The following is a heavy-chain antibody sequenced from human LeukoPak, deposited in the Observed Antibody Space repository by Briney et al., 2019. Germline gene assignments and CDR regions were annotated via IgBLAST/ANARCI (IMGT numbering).Heavy chain of an antibody. Sequence: GGSLRLSCAASGFTFTNFWMNWVRQTPGKGLEWVSGISDSGGSTYYADSVKGRCTISRDNSKNTVSLQMNNLRAEDTAVYFCARHDSFIPYWGQGTLVTVTS. D-gene: IGHD3-16*02. CDR1: GFTFTNFW. J-gene: IGHJ4*02. CDR2: ISDSGGST. V-gene: IGHV3-23*01. CDR3: ARHDSFIPY.